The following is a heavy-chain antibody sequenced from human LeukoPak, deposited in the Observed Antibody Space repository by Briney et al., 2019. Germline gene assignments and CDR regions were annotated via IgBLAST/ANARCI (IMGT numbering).Heavy chain of an antibody. CDR2: ISSNGGST. J-gene: IGHJ6*02. CDR3: ARDQFARDYGDYLFYYYYGMDV. V-gene: IGHV3-64*01. D-gene: IGHD4-17*01. CDR1: GFTFSSYA. Sequence: PGGSLRLSCAASGFTFSSYAMHWVRQAPGKGLEYVSAISSNGGSTYYANSVKGRFTISRDNSKNTLYLQMGSLRAEDMAVYYCARDQFARDYGDYLFYYYYGMDVWGQGTTVTVSS.